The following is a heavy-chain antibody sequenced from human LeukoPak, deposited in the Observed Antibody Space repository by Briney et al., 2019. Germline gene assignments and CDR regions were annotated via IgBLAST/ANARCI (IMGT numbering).Heavy chain of an antibody. CDR3: ARNYGSGRINDY. J-gene: IGHJ4*02. V-gene: IGHV3-48*03. Sequence: QPGGSLRLSCAASGFTFSSYEMNWVLQAPGKGMEWVAYISSSGSTIYYANSVKGPFTISRDKAKNSLYLQRNSLRAEETAVYYCARNYGSGRINDYWGQGTLVTVSS. CDR2: ISSSGSTI. D-gene: IGHD3-10*01. CDR1: GFTFSSYE.